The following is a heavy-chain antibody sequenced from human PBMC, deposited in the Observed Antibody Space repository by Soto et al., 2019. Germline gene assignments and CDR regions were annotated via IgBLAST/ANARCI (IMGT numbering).Heavy chain of an antibody. CDR1: GGSISSYY. CDR3: AGVDDFWSGYHTWFDP. J-gene: IGHJ5*02. CDR2: IYYSGST. Sequence: SETLSLTCTVSGGSISSYYWSWIRQPPGKGLGWIGYIYYSGSTNYNPSLKSRVTISVDTSKNQFSLKLSSVTAADTAVYYCAGVDDFWSGYHTWFDPWGQGTLVTVSS. V-gene: IGHV4-59*01. D-gene: IGHD3-3*01.